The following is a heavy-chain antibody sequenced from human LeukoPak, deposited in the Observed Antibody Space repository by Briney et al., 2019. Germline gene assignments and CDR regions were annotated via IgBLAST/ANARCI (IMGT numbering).Heavy chain of an antibody. V-gene: IGHV1-69*13. Sequence: SVKVSCKVSGYTLTELSMHWVRQAPGKGLEWMGGIIPIFGTANYAQKFQGRVTITADESTSTAYMELSSLRSEDTAVYYCARALNGFDIWGPGTLVTVSS. CDR2: IIPIFGTA. CDR1: GYTLTELS. J-gene: IGHJ3*02. CDR3: ARALNGFDI.